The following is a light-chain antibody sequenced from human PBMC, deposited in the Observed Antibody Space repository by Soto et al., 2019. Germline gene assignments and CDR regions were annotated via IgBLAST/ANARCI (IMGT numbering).Light chain of an antibody. CDR3: QQYNNWSWGMYT. V-gene: IGKV3-15*01. J-gene: IGKJ2*01. CDR1: QSISSN. Sequence: EIVMTQSPATLSVSPGERVTLFCRASQSISSNLAWYQQKPGQALRLLIYDASTRASRIPPRFSGSGSGTEFTLSISSLQSEDFAIYYCQQYNNWSWGMYTLGQGTKLEIK. CDR2: DAS.